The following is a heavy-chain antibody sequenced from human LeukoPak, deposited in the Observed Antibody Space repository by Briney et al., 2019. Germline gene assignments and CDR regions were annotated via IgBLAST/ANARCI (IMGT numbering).Heavy chain of an antibody. CDR3: ARRSYYDSSGYYYVRNWFDP. CDR1: GGSISSGGYY. J-gene: IGHJ5*02. D-gene: IGHD3-22*01. V-gene: IGHV4-31*03. Sequence: SETLSLTCTVSGGSISSGGYYWSWIRQYPGKGLEWIGSIYYSGSTYYNPSLKSRVMISVDTSKNQFSLKLSSVTAADTAVYYCARRSYYDSSGYYYVRNWFDPWGQGTLVTVSS. CDR2: IYYSGST.